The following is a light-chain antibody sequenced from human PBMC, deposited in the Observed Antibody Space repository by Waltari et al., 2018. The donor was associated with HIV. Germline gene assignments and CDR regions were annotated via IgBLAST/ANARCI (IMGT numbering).Light chain of an antibody. CDR3: SSYTSSSTQV. Sequence: QSALTQPASVSGSPGQSITISCTGTSSDVGGYNYVFWYQQHPGKAPKLMIYEFTNRPSGVSNRFSGSKSGNTASLTISGLQAEYEADYYCSSYTSSSTQVFGTGTKVTVL. V-gene: IGLV2-14*01. J-gene: IGLJ1*01. CDR1: SSDVGGYNY. CDR2: EFT.